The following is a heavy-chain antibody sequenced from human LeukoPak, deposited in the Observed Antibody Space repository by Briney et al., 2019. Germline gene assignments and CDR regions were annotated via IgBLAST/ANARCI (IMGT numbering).Heavy chain of an antibody. CDR1: GFTFSSYW. J-gene: IGHJ4*02. D-gene: IGHD6-19*01. Sequence: GGSLRLSCAASGFTFSSYWMSWVCQAPGKGLEWVANIKQDGSEKYYVDSVKGRFTISRDNAKNSLYLQMNSLRAEDTAVYYCARSYSSGWEFFLDYWGQGTLVTVSS. CDR2: IKQDGSEK. CDR3: ARSYSSGWEFFLDY. V-gene: IGHV3-7*01.